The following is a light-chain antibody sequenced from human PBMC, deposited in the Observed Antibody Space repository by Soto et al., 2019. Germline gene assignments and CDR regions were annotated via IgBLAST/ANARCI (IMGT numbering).Light chain of an antibody. Sequence: DLQMTQSPSTRSASVGDRVTITCRASQSISSWLAWYQQKPGKAPKLLIYDASRLESGVPSRFSGSGSGTEFTLTISSLQPDDVATYYCQQYNSYSQTFGQGTKVEIK. CDR2: DAS. CDR3: QQYNSYSQT. V-gene: IGKV1-5*01. J-gene: IGKJ1*01. CDR1: QSISSW.